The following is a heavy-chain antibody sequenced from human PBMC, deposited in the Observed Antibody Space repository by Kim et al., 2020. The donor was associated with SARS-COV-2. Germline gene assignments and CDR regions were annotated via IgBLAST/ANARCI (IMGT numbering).Heavy chain of an antibody. CDR3: AREYCSSTSCYEDYFDY. D-gene: IGHD2-2*01. V-gene: IGHV3-30*04. CDR1: GFTFSSYA. CDR2: ISYDGSNK. Sequence: GGSLRLSCAASGFTFSSYAMHWVRQAPGKGLEWVAVISYDGSNKYYADSVKGRFTISRDNSKNTLYLQMNSLRAEDTAVYYCAREYCSSTSCYEDYFDYWGQGTLVTVSS. J-gene: IGHJ4*02.